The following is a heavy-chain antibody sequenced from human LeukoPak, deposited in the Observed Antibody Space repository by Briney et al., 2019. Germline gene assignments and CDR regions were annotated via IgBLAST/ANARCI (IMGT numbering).Heavy chain of an antibody. V-gene: IGHV3-33*01. CDR3: ARDRTYPGHAFDI. J-gene: IGHJ3*02. CDR1: GFTFSSYG. CDR2: IWYDGSNK. Sequence: GRSLRLSCAASGFTFSSYGMHWVRQAPGKGLEWVAVIWYDGSNKYYADSVKGRFTISRDISKNTLYLQMNSLRAEDTAVYYCARDRTYPGHAFDIWGQGTMVTVSS.